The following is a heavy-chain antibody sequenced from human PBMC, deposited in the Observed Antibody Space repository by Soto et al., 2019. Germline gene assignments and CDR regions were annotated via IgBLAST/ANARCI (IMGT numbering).Heavy chain of an antibody. CDR1: GGSISSGDYY. D-gene: IGHD1-1*01. J-gene: IGHJ4*02. V-gene: IGHV4-31*03. CDR2: IYYSGIT. CDR3: ARWPQLKPRFDY. Sequence: QVQLQESGPGLVKPSQTLSLTCTVSGGSISSGDYYWSWIRQHPGKGLEWIGYIYYSGITSYNPSVKGRVTISVDSSENQFSLKLSSVTAADTAVYYCARWPQLKPRFDYWGQGTLFTVSS.